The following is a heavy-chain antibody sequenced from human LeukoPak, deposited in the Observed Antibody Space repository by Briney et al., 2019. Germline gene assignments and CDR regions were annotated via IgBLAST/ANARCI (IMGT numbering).Heavy chain of an antibody. Sequence: ASVKVSCKTSGGTFSNHAINWVRQAPGQGLEWMGRIIPILDTANYAQKFQGRLTITADKYTTTAYMELGSLRSEDTAVYFCARDLGLYYNSGAYLDYWGQGTLVTVSS. D-gene: IGHD3-22*01. J-gene: IGHJ4*02. CDR2: IIPILDTA. CDR3: ARDLGLYYNSGAYLDY. CDR1: GGTFSNHA. V-gene: IGHV1-69*04.